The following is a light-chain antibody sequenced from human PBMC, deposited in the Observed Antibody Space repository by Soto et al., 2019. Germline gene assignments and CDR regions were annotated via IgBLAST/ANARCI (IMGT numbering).Light chain of an antibody. CDR2: EGS. J-gene: IGLJ2*01. CDR1: SRDVGNYNL. V-gene: IGLV2-23*01. Sequence: QSALTQPASVSGSPGQSITISCTGTSRDVGNYNLVSWYQQHPGKAPKLMIYEGSQRPSGVSNRFSGSKSGNTASLTISWLQAEDEAEYFCCSYAGSSTLVFGGGTKLTVL. CDR3: CSYAGSSTLV.